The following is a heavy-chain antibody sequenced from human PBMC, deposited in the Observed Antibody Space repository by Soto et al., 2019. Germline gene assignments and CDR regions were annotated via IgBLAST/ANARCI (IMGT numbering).Heavy chain of an antibody. CDR3: ARDSNWNYDYYYYYGMDV. CDR2: ISYDGSNK. J-gene: IGHJ6*02. CDR1: GFTFSSYA. V-gene: IGHV3-30-3*01. Sequence: GGSLRLSCAASGFTFSSYAMHWVRQAPGKGLEWVAVISYDGSNKYYADSVKGRFTISRDNSKNTLYLQMNSLRAEDTAVYYCARDSNWNYDYYYYYGMDVWGQGTTVTVSS. D-gene: IGHD1-7*01.